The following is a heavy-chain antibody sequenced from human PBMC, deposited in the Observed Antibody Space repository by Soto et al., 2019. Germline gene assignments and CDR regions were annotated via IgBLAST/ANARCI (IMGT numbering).Heavy chain of an antibody. J-gene: IGHJ5*02. V-gene: IGHV3-30*03. CDR1: GFTFSNYA. CDR2: VSYDGDNE. CDR3: ARDLRQQLA. Sequence: PGGSLRLSCVASGFTFSNYAMHWVRQAPGKGLEWVAIVSYDGDNEYYADSVRGRFFISRDNSRNTLYLQTSSLRHEDTAVYYCARDLRQQLAWGQGTLVTVSS. D-gene: IGHD6-13*01.